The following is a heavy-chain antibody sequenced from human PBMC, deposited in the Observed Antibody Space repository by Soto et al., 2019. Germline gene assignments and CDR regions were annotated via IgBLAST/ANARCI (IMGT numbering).Heavy chain of an antibody. Sequence: PGESLKISCKGSGYSFTSYWIGWVRQMPGKGLEWMGIIYPGDSDTRYSPSFQGQITISADKSISTAYLQWSSLKASDTAMYYCASYNRGYSSSWYSPDAFDIWGQGTMVTVSS. D-gene: IGHD6-13*01. CDR3: ASYNRGYSSSWYSPDAFDI. CDR2: IYPGDSDT. CDR1: GYSFTSYW. V-gene: IGHV5-51*01. J-gene: IGHJ3*02.